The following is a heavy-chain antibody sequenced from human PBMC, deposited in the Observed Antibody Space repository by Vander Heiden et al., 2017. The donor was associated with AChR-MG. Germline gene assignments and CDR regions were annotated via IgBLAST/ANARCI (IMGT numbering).Heavy chain of an antibody. CDR2: IYYSGST. J-gene: IGHJ2*01. Sequence: QLQLQESGPGLVKPSETLSLTCTVSGGSISSSSYYWGWIRQPPGKGLEWIGSIYYSGSTYYNKSLKRRVTISVDTSKNQFSLKLSSVTAADTAVYYCARLGILWFGELRWRYFDLWGRGTLVTVSS. D-gene: IGHD3-10*01. CDR1: GGSISSSSYY. CDR3: ARLGILWFGELRWRYFDL. V-gene: IGHV4-39*01.